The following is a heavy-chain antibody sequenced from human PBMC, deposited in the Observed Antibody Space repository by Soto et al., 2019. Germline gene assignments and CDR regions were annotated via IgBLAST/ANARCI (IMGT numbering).Heavy chain of an antibody. CDR1: GFSFNTYG. D-gene: IGHD5-18*01. CDR3: ARVYDSYGWGGFDY. J-gene: IGHJ4*02. V-gene: IGHV1-18*04. Sequence: QVHLVQSGAEVKKPGASVKVSCKASGFSFNTYGITWVRQDPGQGPEWMGWISTYNTKYAQKFEGRVTMTTDTVTTDTSTTIAYMELVSLRPDDTAVYYCARVYDSYGWGGFDYWGQGTLVTVSS. CDR2: ISTYNT.